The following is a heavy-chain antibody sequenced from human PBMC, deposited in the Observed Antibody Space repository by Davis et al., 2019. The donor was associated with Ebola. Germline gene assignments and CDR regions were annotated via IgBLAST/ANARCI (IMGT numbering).Heavy chain of an antibody. J-gene: IGHJ5*02. CDR1: GGSFSGYY. CDR3: ARDSGRGWFDP. CDR2: IYYSGST. V-gene: IGHV4-59*01. D-gene: IGHD3-10*01. Sequence: MPGGSLRLSCAVYGGSFSGYYWSWIRQPPGKGLEWIGYIYYSGSTNYNPSLKSRVTIAVDTSKNQFSLKLSSVAAADTAVYYCARDSGRGWFDPWGQGTLVTVSS.